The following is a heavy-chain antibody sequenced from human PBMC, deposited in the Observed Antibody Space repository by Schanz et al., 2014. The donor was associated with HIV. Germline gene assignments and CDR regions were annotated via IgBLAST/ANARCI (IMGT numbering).Heavy chain of an antibody. Sequence: QVQLVQSGAEVTKPGSSVKVSCKASGGTFSDFAVHWVRQAPGQGLEWMGGIIPTFDTANYAQKFQDRVAITADKSTTTAYTTLSGLASEDTAVYYCATWREGGPVHFGMDVWGQGTRVTVSS. CDR2: IIPTFDTA. V-gene: IGHV1-69*14. CDR1: GGTFSDFA. D-gene: IGHD3-16*01. CDR3: ATWREGGPVHFGMDV. J-gene: IGHJ6*02.